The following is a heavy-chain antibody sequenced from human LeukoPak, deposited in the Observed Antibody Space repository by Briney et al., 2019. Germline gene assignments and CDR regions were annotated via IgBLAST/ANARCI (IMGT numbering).Heavy chain of an antibody. V-gene: IGHV3-33*03. D-gene: IGHD6-13*01. CDR3: AKGGIAAVFDAFDM. CDR2: IWYDGSNK. J-gene: IGHJ3*02. Sequence: TGGSLRLSCAASGFTFSSYGMHWVRQAPGKGLEWVAVIWYDGSNKYYADSVKGRFTISRDNSKNTLFLQMNSLRAEDTAVYYCAKGGIAAVFDAFDMWGQGTMVTVSS. CDR1: GFTFSSYG.